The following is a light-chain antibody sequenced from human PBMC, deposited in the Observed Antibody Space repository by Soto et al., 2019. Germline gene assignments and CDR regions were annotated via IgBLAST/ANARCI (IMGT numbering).Light chain of an antibody. V-gene: IGKV3D-20*02. J-gene: IGKJ2*01. CDR2: GAA. CDR3: QQRSNWPPRYT. Sequence: EIVLTQSPGTLSLSPGERATLSCRASQSVSSSYLAWDQQKPGQAPRLLIYGAASRATGIPDRFSGSGSVTDFTLTISRLEPEDFAVYYCQQRSNWPPRYTFGQGTKLEIK. CDR1: QSVSSSY.